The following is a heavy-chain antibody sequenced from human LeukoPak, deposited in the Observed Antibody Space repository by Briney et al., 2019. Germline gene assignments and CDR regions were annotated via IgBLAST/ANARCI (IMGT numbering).Heavy chain of an antibody. CDR1: GYTFTGYY. V-gene: IGHV1-2*02. CDR2: TNPNSGGT. D-gene: IGHD3-3*01. Sequence: ASVKVSCKASGYTFTGYYMHWVRQAPGQGLEWMGWTNPNSGGTNYAQKFQGRVTMTRDTSISTAYMELSRLRSDDTAVYYCARGIFWSGYYAPYYMDVWGKGTTVTVSS. J-gene: IGHJ6*03. CDR3: ARGIFWSGYYAPYYMDV.